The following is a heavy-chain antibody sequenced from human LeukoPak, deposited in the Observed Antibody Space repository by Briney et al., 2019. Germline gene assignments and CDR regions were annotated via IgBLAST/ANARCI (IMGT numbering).Heavy chain of an antibody. CDR2: IDRNSGTI. D-gene: IGHD3-9*01. V-gene: IGHV3-9*01. Sequence: GGSLRLSCAASGFTFDNFAMYWVRQAPGKGLEWVSGIDRNSGTIRYADSVKGRSTISRENAKKSLYLQMSDLRPEDTAFYYCAKGGGLYFDWLFDYWGQGVLVTVSS. J-gene: IGHJ4*02. CDR1: GFTFDNFA. CDR3: AKGGGLYFDWLFDY.